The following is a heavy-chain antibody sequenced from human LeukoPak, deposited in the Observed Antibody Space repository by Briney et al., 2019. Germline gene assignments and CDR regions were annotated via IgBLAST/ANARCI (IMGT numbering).Heavy chain of an antibody. CDR1: GFTLSNYA. J-gene: IGHJ6*02. D-gene: IGHD6-19*01. CDR3: ARGEEAVADVYYYYYGMDV. V-gene: IGHV3-30-3*01. CDR2: ISYDGSNK. Sequence: GGSLRLSCAASGFTLSNYAMSWVRQAPGKGLEWVAVISYDGSNKYYADSVKGRFTISRDNSKNTLYLQMNSLRAEDTAVYYCARGEEAVADVYYYYYGMDVWGQGTTVTVSS.